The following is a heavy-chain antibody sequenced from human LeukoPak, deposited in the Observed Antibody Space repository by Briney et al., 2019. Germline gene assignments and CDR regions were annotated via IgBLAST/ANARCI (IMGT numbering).Heavy chain of an antibody. CDR1: GGSISSYY. J-gene: IGHJ5*02. D-gene: IGHD3-10*01. Sequence: KASETLSLTCTVSGGSISSYYWSWIRQPAGKGLEWIGRIYSSGSTDYNPSLKSRVTMSVDTSKNKFSLKLSSVTAADTAVYYCAGDSGTTGEVKFDPWGQGTLVTVSS. CDR3: AGDSGTTGEVKFDP. CDR2: IYSSGST. V-gene: IGHV4-4*07.